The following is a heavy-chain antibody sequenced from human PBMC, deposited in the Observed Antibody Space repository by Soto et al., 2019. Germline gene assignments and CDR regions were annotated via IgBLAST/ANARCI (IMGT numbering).Heavy chain of an antibody. CDR3: ARDIVVVVAATGNYYYSYYGMDV. D-gene: IGHD2-15*01. V-gene: IGHV3-21*01. Sequence: GVLRLSCAASGFTFSSYSMNWVRQAPGKGLEWVSSISSSSSYIYYADSVKGRFTISRDNAKNSLYLQMNSLRAEDTAVYYCARDIVVVVAATGNYYYSYYGMDVWGQGTTVTVSS. J-gene: IGHJ6*02. CDR2: ISSSSSYI. CDR1: GFTFSSYS.